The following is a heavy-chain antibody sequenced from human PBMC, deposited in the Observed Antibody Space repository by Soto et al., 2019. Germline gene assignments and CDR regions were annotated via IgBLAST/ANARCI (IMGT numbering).Heavy chain of an antibody. J-gene: IGHJ6*02. CDR2: ISGSGGST. CDR3: AKAGYCSSTSCRYYYGMDV. D-gene: IGHD2-2*01. CDR1: GFTFSSYA. V-gene: IGHV3-23*01. Sequence: GGSLRLSCAASGFTFSSYAMSWVRQAPGKGLEWVSAISGSGGSTYYADSVKDRFTISRDNSKNTLYLQMNSLRAEDTAVYYCAKAGYCSSTSCRYYYGMDVWGQGTTVTVSS.